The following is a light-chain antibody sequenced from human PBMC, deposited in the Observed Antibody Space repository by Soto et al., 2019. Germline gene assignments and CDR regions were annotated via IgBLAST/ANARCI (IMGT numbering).Light chain of an antibody. CDR1: SSDVGSYNL. CDR3: CSYAGSSTLV. CDR2: EGS. Sequence: QSVLTQPASVSGSPGQSITISCTGTSSDVGSYNLVSWYQQHPGKAPKLMIYEGSKRPSGVSNCFSGSKSGNTASLTISGLQAEDEADYYCCSYAGSSTLVFGGGTQLTVL. V-gene: IGLV2-23*01. J-gene: IGLJ2*01.